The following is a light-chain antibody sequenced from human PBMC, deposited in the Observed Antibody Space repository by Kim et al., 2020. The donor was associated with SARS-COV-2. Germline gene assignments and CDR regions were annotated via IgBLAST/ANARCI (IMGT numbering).Light chain of an antibody. CDR3: QVWDNRSDHAI. Sequence: SNELTQPPSVSVAPGKTAMITCGGNNIGGKSVQWYQQKPGQAPVLVISYDSDRPSGIPERFSGSNSGNTATLTINGVEAGDEADYYCQVWDNRSDHAIFG. CDR1: NIGGKS. CDR2: YDS. V-gene: IGLV3-21*04. J-gene: IGLJ2*01.